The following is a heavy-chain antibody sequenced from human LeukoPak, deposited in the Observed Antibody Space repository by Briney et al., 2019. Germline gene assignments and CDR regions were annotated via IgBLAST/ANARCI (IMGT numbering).Heavy chain of an antibody. D-gene: IGHD5-24*01. J-gene: IGHJ4*02. CDR1: GDSISSSTYY. CDR3: ARNRDGYNSFDY. V-gene: IGHV4-39*07. Sequence: PSETLSLTCTSSGDSISSSTYYWGWIRQPPGKGLEWIGSMCYSGNTYYSPSLKSRVTISVDTSKNHFSLKLSSVTAADTAVYYCARNRDGYNSFDYWGQGTLVTVSS. CDR2: MCYSGNT.